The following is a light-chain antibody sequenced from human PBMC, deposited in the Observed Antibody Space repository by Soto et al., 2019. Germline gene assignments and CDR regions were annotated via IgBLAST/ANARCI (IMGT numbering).Light chain of an antibody. J-gene: IGLJ1*01. Sequence: QSALTQPPSASGSPGQSVTISCTGTSSDVGGYNYVSWYQQHPGTAPKLIIYEVSKRPSGVPDRFSGSKSGTSAPLTVSGLQTEDEADYFCGSWERSNKFVFGAGTKVTVL. CDR3: GSWERSNKFV. CDR2: EVS. V-gene: IGLV2-8*01. CDR1: SSDVGGYNY.